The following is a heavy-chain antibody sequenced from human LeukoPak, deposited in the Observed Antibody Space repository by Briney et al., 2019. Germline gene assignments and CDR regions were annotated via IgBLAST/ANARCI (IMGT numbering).Heavy chain of an antibody. Sequence: PSETPSLTCTVSGGSIRNYWSWIRQPPGKGLEWIGYIHYSGSTNYNPSLKSRVTISVDTSKNQFSLKLSSVTAADTAVYYCAGTRDQGDFDYWGQGTLVTVSS. V-gene: IGHV4-59*08. CDR2: IHYSGST. J-gene: IGHJ4*02. CDR3: AGTRDQGDFDY. CDR1: GGSIRNY. D-gene: IGHD2-2*01.